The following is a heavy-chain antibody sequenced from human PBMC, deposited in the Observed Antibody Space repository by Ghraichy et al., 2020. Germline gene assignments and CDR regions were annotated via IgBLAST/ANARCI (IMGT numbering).Heavy chain of an antibody. CDR2: IYYNGGT. J-gene: IGHJ4*02. Sequence: SETLSLTCTVSGGSISSSSYYWGWIRQPPGKGLEWIGSIYYNGGTFYNPSLKSRVTISVDTSKNQFSLNLSSVTAADTAVYYCARRIIAVAAYDYWGQGTLVTVSS. V-gene: IGHV4-39*01. D-gene: IGHD6-19*01. CDR3: ARRIIAVAAYDY. CDR1: GGSISSSSYY.